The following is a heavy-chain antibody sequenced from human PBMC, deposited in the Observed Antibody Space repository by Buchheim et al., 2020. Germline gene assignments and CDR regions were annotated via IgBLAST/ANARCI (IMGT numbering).Heavy chain of an antibody. V-gene: IGHV4-30-2*01. CDR2: IYHSGST. Sequence: QLQLQESGSGPVKPSQTLSLTCAVSGGSISSGGYSWSWIRQPPGKGLEWIGYIYHSGSTYYNPSLKSRVTISVDRSKNQFSLKLSSVTAADTAVYYCARGKANYGMDVWGQGTT. CDR3: ARGKANYGMDV. J-gene: IGHJ6*02. CDR1: GGSISSGGYS.